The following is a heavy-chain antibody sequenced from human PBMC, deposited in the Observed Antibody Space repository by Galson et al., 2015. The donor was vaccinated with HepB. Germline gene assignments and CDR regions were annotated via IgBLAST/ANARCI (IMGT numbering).Heavy chain of an antibody. CDR2: VYHSGST. CDR1: GGSISSNNW. Sequence: SETLSLTCAVSGGSISSNNWWSWVRQPPGKGLEWIGEVYHSGSTNYNPSLKSRVTISVDKSKNQFSLKLSSVTAADTAAYYCARNLYYCSGGSCYLGAFDIWGQGTMVTVSS. V-gene: IGHV4-4*02. J-gene: IGHJ3*02. CDR3: ARNLYYCSGGSCYLGAFDI. D-gene: IGHD2-15*01.